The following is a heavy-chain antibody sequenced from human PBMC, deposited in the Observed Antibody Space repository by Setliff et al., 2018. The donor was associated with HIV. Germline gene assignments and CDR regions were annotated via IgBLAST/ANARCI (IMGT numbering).Heavy chain of an antibody. CDR1: GASLNRHY. D-gene: IGHD4-17*01. Sequence: SETLSLTCSVSGASLNRHYWGWIRQPPGKGLEWIVSVYYSGTTYYNPSLKSRVTISVDTSKSQFSLQLNSMTAADTAVYYCARHSSMTTVTFDYWGQGTLVTVPQ. J-gene: IGHJ4*02. CDR3: ARHSSMTTVTFDY. V-gene: IGHV4-39*01. CDR2: VYYSGTT.